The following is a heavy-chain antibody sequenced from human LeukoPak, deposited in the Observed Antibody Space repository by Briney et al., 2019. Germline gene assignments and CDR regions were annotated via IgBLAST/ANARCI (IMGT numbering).Heavy chain of an antibody. V-gene: IGHV1-18*01. CDR1: GYTFTSYG. CDR3: AREYSGYDERLFDY. Sequence: ASVKVSCKASGYTFTSYGISWVRQAPGQGLEWMGWISAYNGYTNYAQKLQGRVTMTTDTSTSTAYMELRSLRSDDTAVYYCAREYSGYDERLFDYWGQGTLVTVSS. J-gene: IGHJ4*02. CDR2: ISAYNGYT. D-gene: IGHD5-12*01.